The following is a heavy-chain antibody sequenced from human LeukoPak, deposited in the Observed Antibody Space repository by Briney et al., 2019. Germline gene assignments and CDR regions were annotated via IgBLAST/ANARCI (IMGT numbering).Heavy chain of an antibody. D-gene: IGHD3-22*01. J-gene: IGHJ4*02. V-gene: IGHV1-24*01. CDR2: FDPEDGET. CDR3: ATTGFFGGDYYDSSVYYKGYLDY. CDR1: GYTLTELS. Sequence: ASVKVSCKVSGYTLTELSMHWVRQAPGKGLEWMGGFDPEDGETIYAQKFQGRVTMTEDTSTDTAYMELSSLRSEDTAVYYCATTGFFGGDYYDSSVYYKGYLDYGGQGTLVTVSS.